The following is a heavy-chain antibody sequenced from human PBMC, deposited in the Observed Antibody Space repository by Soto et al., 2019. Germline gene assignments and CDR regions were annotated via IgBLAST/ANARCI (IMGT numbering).Heavy chain of an antibody. Sequence: PSETLSLTCTVSGDSITRGGYYWSWIRQHPGKGPEWIGYISYSGSAHYDPSLKSRVIISADTSKNQFSLKLNSVTAADTAVYYCARVGDSRPGDYWGQGTLVTVSS. CDR2: ISYSGSA. CDR3: ARVGDSRPGDY. D-gene: IGHD3-22*01. J-gene: IGHJ4*02. V-gene: IGHV4-31*03. CDR1: GDSITRGGYY.